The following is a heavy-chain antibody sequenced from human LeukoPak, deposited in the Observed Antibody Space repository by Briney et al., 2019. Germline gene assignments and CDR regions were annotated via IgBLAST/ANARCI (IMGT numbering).Heavy chain of an antibody. CDR1: GFTFSNYA. CDR3: ASTNYRGGSTGYNWLDP. J-gene: IGHJ5*02. D-gene: IGHD1-26*01. CDR2: ISYDGSSE. V-gene: IGHV3-30-3*01. Sequence: PGGSLRLSRAASGFTFSNYAMHWVRQAPGKGLEWVAVISYDGSSESYPDSVKGRFTISRDNSKNMLYLQMNSLRGEDTAVYYCASTNYRGGSTGYNWLDPWGQGTLVTVSS.